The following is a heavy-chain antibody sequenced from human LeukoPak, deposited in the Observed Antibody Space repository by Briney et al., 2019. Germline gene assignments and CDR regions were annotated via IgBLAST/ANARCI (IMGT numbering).Heavy chain of an antibody. J-gene: IGHJ4*02. Sequence: SVKVSCKVSGYTLTELSMHWVRQAPGQGLEWMGGIIPIFGTANYAQKFQGRVTITADESTSTAYMELSSLRSEDTAVYYCATEIHRGSGIAVVWGQGTLVTVSS. CDR2: IIPIFGTA. D-gene: IGHD6-19*01. CDR1: GYTLTELS. CDR3: ATEIHRGSGIAVV. V-gene: IGHV1-69*13.